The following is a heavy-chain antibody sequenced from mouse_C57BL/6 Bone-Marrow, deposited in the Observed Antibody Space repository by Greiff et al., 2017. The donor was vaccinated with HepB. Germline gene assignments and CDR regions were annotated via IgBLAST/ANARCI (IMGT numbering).Heavy chain of an antibody. CDR3: AREGGLAWFAY. J-gene: IGHJ3*01. Sequence: EVQVVESGGGLVQPGGSLKLSCAASGFTFSDYYMYWVRQTPEKRLEWVAYISNGGGSTYYPDTVKGRFTISRDNAKNTLYLQMSRLKSEDTAMYYCAREGGLAWFAYWGQGTLVTVSA. CDR1: GFTFSDYY. V-gene: IGHV5-12*01. CDR2: ISNGGGST.